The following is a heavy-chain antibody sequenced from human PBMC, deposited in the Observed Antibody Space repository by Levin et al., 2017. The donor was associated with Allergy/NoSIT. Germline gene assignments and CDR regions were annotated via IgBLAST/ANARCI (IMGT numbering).Heavy chain of an antibody. D-gene: IGHD3-16*01. J-gene: IGHJ6*02. V-gene: IGHV3-23*01. CDR1: GFTFSSYA. CDR3: AKEGGRAETATGGFGYYYYGLDV. CDR2: ISGSGGST. Sequence: GGSLRLSCAASGFTFSSYAMRWVRQAPGKGLEWVSAISGSGGSTYYADSVKGRFTISRDNSKNTLYLQMNSLRAEDTAVYYCAKEGGRAETATGGFGYYYYGLDVWGQGTTVTVSS.